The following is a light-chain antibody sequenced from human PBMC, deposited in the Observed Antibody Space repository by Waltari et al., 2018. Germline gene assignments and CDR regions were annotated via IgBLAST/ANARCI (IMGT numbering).Light chain of an antibody. CDR2: DVT. CDR3: SSQTLDGVVL. CDR1: GSGVGASDF. Sequence: QSALTQPASVSGSPGQSITISCSGIGSGVGASDFVSWFQLHPGKPPQVIIYDVTNRPAGVSDRFSASKSADTASLTISGLQPEDEGDYYCSSQTLDGVVLFGGGTKLTVL. V-gene: IGLV2-14*03. J-gene: IGLJ2*01.